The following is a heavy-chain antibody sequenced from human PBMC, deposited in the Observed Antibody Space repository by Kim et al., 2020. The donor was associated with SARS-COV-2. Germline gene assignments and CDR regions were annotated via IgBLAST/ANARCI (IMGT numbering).Heavy chain of an antibody. CDR1: GYTFTGYY. CDR3: ASGRDIFTGSYPTYDYYGMDV. D-gene: IGHD3-9*01. CDR2: INPNSGGT. V-gene: IGHV1-2*02. J-gene: IGHJ6*02. Sequence: ASVKVSCKASGYTFTGYYMHWVRQAPGQGLEWMGWINPNSGGTNYAQKFQGRVTMTRDTSISTAYMELSRLRSDDTAVYYCASGRDIFTGSYPTYDYYGMDVWGQGTTVTVSS.